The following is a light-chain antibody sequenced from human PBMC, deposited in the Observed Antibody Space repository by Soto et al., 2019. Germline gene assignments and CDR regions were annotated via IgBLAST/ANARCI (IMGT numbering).Light chain of an antibody. V-gene: IGKV1-33*01. CDR1: QDISNS. CDR3: QQYHNVPLT. Sequence: DIQMTHSPSSLSASVGDRVTITCQATQDISNSLSWFQQKSGKAPKLLIYDASDLETGVPSRFSGSKSGTDFTSTISSLQPEDFATYYCQQYHNVPLTFGQGTRLEIK. CDR2: DAS. J-gene: IGKJ5*01.